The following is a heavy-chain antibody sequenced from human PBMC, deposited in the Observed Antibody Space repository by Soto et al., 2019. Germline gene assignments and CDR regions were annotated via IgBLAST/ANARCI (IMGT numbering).Heavy chain of an antibody. Sequence: SGPTLVNPTQTLTLTCTFSGFSLSTSGVGVGWIRHPPGKALEWLAVIYWDDDKRYSPSLQSRLTIAKDTSKNQAVLTLTNVDPMDTATYYCARRRDGYGSGWNGGVFLYWGQGALVTVSS. J-gene: IGHJ1*01. D-gene: IGHD6-19*01. CDR2: IYWDDDK. CDR3: ARRRDGYGSGWNGGVFLY. V-gene: IGHV2-5*02. CDR1: GFSLSTSGVG.